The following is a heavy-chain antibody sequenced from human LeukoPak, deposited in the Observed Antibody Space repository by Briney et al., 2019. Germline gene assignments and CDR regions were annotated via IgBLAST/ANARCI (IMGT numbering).Heavy chain of an antibody. D-gene: IGHD3-10*01. V-gene: IGHV3-7*03. J-gene: IGHJ4*02. CDR2: IKQDGSEK. CDR3: ASTGVETAEFGEFEYYFDY. CDR1: RFTFSSYW. Sequence: HPGGSLRLSCAASRFTFSSYWMSWVRQAPGKGLEWVANIKQDGSEKYYVDSVKGRFTISRDNAKNSLYLQMNSLRAEDTAVYYCASTGVETAEFGEFEYYFDYWGQETLVTVSS.